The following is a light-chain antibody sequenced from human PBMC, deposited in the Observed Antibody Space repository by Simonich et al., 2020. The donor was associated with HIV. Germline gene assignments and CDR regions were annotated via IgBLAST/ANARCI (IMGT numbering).Light chain of an antibody. J-gene: IGKJ4*01. Sequence: DIVMTQSPDSLAVSLGERATINCKSGQSVLYSSNNRNYLAWYQQKPGQPPKLLIYWASTRESGVPARFSGSGSGTDFTLTISSLQAEDVAVYYCQQYYNTAPTFGGGTKVEIK. CDR1: QSVLYSSNNRNY. CDR2: WAS. V-gene: IGKV4-1*01. CDR3: QQYYNTAPT.